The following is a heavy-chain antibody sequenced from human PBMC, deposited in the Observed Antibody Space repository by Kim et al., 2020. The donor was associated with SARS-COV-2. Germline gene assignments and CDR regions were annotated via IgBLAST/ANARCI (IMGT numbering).Heavy chain of an antibody. CDR2: IYWDDDK. CDR3: AHVSRLGELGDYHFAMDV. J-gene: IGHJ6*02. V-gene: IGHV2-5*02. D-gene: IGHD3-10*01. Sequence: SGPTLVNPTQTLTLTCTFSGFSLRNSGEAVGWTRQSPGKALEWLALIYWDDDKRYSPSLKNRLTISKDTSKNQVVLVMANMDPVDTGMYACAHVSRLGELGDYHFAMDVWGPGTTVTVS. CDR1: GFSLRNSGEA.